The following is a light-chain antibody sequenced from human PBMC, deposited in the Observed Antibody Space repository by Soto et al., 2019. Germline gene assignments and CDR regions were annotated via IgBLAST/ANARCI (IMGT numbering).Light chain of an antibody. J-gene: IGKJ1*01. CDR2: GAS. CDR3: QQYVSSPWA. CDR1: QSVTNSF. V-gene: IGKV3-20*01. Sequence: EIVLAQSPGTLSLSPGERATLSCRANQSVTNSFLAWYQQKPGQAPRLLIYGASRRATGIPDRFTGSGSGTDFTLTISRLEPEDFAVYYCQQYVSSPWAFGQGTKVDIK.